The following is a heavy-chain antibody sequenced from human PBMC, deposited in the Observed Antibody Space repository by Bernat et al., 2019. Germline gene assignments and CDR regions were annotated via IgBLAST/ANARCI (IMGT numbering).Heavy chain of an antibody. D-gene: IGHD4-17*01. CDR1: GFTFSSYA. CDR2: ISYDGSNK. J-gene: IGHJ4*02. CDR3: ARTLGDYELNYFDY. V-gene: IGHV3-30-3*01. Sequence: QVQLVESGGGVVQPGRSLRLSCAASGFTFSSYAMHWVRQAPGKGLEWVAVISYDGSNKYYADSVKGRFTISRDNSKNTLYLQMNSLRAEDTAVYYCARTLGDYELNYFDYWGQGTLVTVSS.